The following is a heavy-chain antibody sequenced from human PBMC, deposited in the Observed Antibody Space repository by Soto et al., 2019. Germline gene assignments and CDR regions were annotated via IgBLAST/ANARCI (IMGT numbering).Heavy chain of an antibody. Sequence: PSETLSLTCSVSGGSIRSRSYYWGWIRQPPGKGLEWIGTIYYSGSTYYSPSLKSRVTLSADTSKNQFSLKLTSVTAADTAVYFCARRSYCSGGSCYSEGAFDIWGQGTMVTVSS. D-gene: IGHD2-15*01. CDR1: GGSIRSRSYY. CDR3: ARRSYCSGGSCYSEGAFDI. J-gene: IGHJ3*02. V-gene: IGHV4-39*01. CDR2: IYYSGST.